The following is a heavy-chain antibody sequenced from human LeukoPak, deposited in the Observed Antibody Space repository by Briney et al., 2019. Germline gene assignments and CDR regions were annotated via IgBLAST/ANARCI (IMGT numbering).Heavy chain of an antibody. Sequence: PGGSLRLSCAAFGFTFSSYAMSWVRQAPGKGLEWVSSISDSGGRTYHADSVKGRFTISRDNSKNTLFLQMNSLRAEDTAVYYCAELGITMIGGVWGEGTTVTISS. D-gene: IGHD3-10*02. CDR3: AELGITMIGGV. J-gene: IGHJ6*04. V-gene: IGHV3-23*01. CDR1: GFTFSSYA. CDR2: ISDSGGRT.